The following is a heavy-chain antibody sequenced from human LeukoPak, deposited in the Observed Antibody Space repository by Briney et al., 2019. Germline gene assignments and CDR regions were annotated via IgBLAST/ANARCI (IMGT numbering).Heavy chain of an antibody. CDR3: ARGNFDWLLSEYYFDY. Sequence: PSETLSLTCTLSGGALRSGGYYWHWIRQFPGKGLEWIGCIYHRGSTNYNPSLKSRVTISVDTSKNQFSLKLSSVTAADTAVYYCARGNFDWLLSEYYFDYWGQGTLVTVSS. V-gene: IGHV4-61*08. D-gene: IGHD3-9*01. CDR2: IYHRGST. J-gene: IGHJ4*02. CDR1: GGALRSGGYY.